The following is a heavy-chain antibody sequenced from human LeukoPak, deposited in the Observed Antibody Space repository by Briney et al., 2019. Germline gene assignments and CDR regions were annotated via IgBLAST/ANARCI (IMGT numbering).Heavy chain of an antibody. D-gene: IGHD3-22*01. CDR1: GFTFSSYS. CDR3: ARAKYYYDSSGSWHS. CDR2: ISSSSSTI. Sequence: QSGGSLRLSCAAPGFTFSSYSMNWVRQAPGKGLEWVSYISSSSSTIYYADSVKGRFTISRDNAKNSLYLQMNSLRAEDTAVYYCARAKYYYDSSGSWHSWGQGTLVTVSS. V-gene: IGHV3-48*04. J-gene: IGHJ1*01.